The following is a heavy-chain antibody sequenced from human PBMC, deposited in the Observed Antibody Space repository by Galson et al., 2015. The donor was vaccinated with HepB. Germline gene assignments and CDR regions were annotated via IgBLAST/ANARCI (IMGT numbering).Heavy chain of an antibody. J-gene: IGHJ5*02. D-gene: IGHD6-19*01. V-gene: IGHV4-34*01. Sequence: ETLSLTCAVYGGSFRDYYWSWIRQTPGKRLEWIGEINHHGTTKYNASLKSRVTISIDTRKSQFSLKMRSEDTAVYYCARDSSGWYRGPLGWFDPWGQGTLVTVSS. CDR2: INHHGTT. CDR3: ARDSSGWYRGPLGWFDP. CDR1: GGSFRDYY.